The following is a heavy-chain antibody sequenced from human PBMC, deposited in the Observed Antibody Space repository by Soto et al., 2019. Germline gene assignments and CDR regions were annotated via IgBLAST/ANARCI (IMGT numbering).Heavy chain of an antibody. Sequence: GGSLRLSCAASGFSFDDYAIHWVRQAPGKGLEWISGISWNSASIGYADSVKGRFTISRDSAKNSVYLQMNSLRAKDTAVYYCVRGEGGWETYWGQGTLVTVSS. V-gene: IGHV3-9*01. CDR3: VRGEGGWETY. D-gene: IGHD6-19*01. CDR1: GFSFDDYA. J-gene: IGHJ4*02. CDR2: ISWNSASI.